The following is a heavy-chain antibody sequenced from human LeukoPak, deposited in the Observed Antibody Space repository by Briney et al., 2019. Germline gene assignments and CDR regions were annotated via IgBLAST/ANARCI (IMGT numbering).Heavy chain of an antibody. V-gene: IGHV4-34*01. CDR3: ARGPGGVTAVLDY. CDR1: SGSFSGYY. J-gene: IGHJ4*02. Sequence: SETLSLTCAVYSGSFSGYYWSWIRQPPGKGLEWIGEINHSGSTNYNPSLKSRVTISVDTSKNQFSLKLSSVTAADTAVYYCARGPGGVTAVLDYWGQGTLVTVSS. D-gene: IGHD2-21*02. CDR2: INHSGST.